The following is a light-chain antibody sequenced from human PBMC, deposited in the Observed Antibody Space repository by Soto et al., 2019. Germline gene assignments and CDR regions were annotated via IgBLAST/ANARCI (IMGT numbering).Light chain of an antibody. CDR3: SSYTSSSTYV. J-gene: IGLJ1*01. CDR1: SSDVGGYNY. Sequence: QSVLTQPASVSGSPGQSITISCTGTSSDVGGYNYVSWCQQHPGKAPKLMIYEVSHRPSGVSNRFSGSKSGNTASLTISGLQAVDEADYYCSSYTSSSTYVFGTGTKLTVL. CDR2: EVS. V-gene: IGLV2-14*01.